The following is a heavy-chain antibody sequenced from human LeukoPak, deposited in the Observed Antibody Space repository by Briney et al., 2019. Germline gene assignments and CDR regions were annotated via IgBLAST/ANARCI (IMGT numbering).Heavy chain of an antibody. V-gene: IGHV4-30-4*01. CDR2: IYYSGST. J-gene: IGHJ4*02. D-gene: IGHD3-10*01. CDR3: AREKAVYGSGSYLF. Sequence: SETLSLTCTVSGGSISSGDYYWGWIRQPPGTGLEWIGYIYYSGSTYYNPSLKGRITISVDTSKNQFSLKLSSVTAADTAVYYCAREKAVYGSGSYLFWGRGTLVTVSS. CDR1: GGSISSGDYY.